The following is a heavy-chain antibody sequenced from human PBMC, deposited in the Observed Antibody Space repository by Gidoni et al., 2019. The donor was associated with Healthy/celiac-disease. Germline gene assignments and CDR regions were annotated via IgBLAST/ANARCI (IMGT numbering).Heavy chain of an antibody. D-gene: IGHD1-1*01. V-gene: IGHV3-30-3*01. CDR2: ISYDGSNK. J-gene: IGHJ3*02. CDR3: ARDHDYRPENAFDI. CDR1: GFPLSSYA. Sequence: QVQLVESGGGVVQPGRSLSLSCPPSGFPLSSYAMHWVRQAPGKGLEWLAVISYDGSNKYYADSVKGRFTISRDNSKNTLYLQMNSLRAEDTAVYYCARDHDYRPENAFDIWGQGTMVTVSS.